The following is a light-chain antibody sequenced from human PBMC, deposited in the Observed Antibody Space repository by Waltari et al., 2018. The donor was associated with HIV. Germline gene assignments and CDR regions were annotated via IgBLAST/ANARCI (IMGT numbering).Light chain of an antibody. CDR1: AFPNQF. CDR3: QSADTSASFMI. J-gene: IGLJ2*01. Sequence: SSDLTQPPSVSVSPGQTARITCSGDAFPNQFAYWYHRKTGQAPVLLIHSDTERPSGILERFSGSSSGTTVTLTISGVQAADEADYYCQSADTSASFMIFGGGTRLTVL. CDR2: SDT. V-gene: IGLV3-25*03.